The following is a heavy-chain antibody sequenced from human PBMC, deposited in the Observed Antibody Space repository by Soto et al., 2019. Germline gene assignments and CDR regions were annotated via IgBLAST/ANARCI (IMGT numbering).Heavy chain of an antibody. CDR3: ARGDNSIAARWVGYFQH. Sequence: PSETLSLTCAVSGGSISSGGYSWSWIRQPPGKGLEWIGYIYHSGSTYYNPSLKSRVTISVDRSKNQFSLKLSSVTAADTAVYYCARGDNSIAARWVGYFQHWGQGTLVTV. D-gene: IGHD6-6*01. CDR2: IYHSGST. V-gene: IGHV4-30-2*01. CDR1: GGSISSGGYS. J-gene: IGHJ1*01.